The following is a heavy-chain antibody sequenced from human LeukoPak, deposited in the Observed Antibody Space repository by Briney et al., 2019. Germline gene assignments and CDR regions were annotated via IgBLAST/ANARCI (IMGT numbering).Heavy chain of an antibody. CDR1: GFTFDDYA. V-gene: IGHV3-9*01. CDR2: ISWNSGSI. D-gene: IGHD3-10*01. CDR3: AKDSGSGSYAVSAYFDY. J-gene: IGHJ4*02. Sequence: GGSLRLSCAASGFTFDDYAMHWVRQAPGKGLEWVSGISWNSGSIGYADSVKGRFTISRDNAKNSLYLQMNSLRAEDTALYYCAKDSGSGSYAVSAYFDYWGQGTLVTVSS.